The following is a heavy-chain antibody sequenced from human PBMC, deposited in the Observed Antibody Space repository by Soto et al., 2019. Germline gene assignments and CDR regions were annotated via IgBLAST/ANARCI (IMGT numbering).Heavy chain of an antibody. CDR1: GFSLTTCGGA. Sequence: ESGLTLVIPTQTLTLTCSLSGFSLTTCGGAVGWIRQPPGKALEWLALIYWNDDKRYSPSLKNRLTVTKDTSKNQVVLTLTNMDPVDTATYYCAHNLRYLDAMDVWGQGTPVTVSS. CDR3: AHNLRYLDAMDV. J-gene: IGHJ6*02. D-gene: IGHD3-9*01. CDR2: IYWNDDK. V-gene: IGHV2-5*01.